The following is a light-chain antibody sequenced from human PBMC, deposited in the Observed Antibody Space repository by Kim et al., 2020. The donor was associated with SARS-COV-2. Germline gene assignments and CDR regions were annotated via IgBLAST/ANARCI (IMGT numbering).Light chain of an antibody. V-gene: IGKV3-15*01. CDR1: QSVGSN. Sequence: VSPGERATLSCRASQSVGSNLAWYQQKPGQAPRLLIYGASTRATGIPARFSGSGSGTQFTLTISSLQSEDFAVYYCQQYDNWPPYTFGQGTKLEI. J-gene: IGKJ2*01. CDR2: GAS. CDR3: QQYDNWPPYT.